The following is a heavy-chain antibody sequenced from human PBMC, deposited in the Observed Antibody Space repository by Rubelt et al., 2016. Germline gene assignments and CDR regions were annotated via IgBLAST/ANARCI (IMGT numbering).Heavy chain of an antibody. J-gene: IGHJ4*02. D-gene: IGHD2/OR15-2a*01. V-gene: IGHV3-30*19. CDR2: ISYDGSNK. CDR3: ARQRDSTYVFDY. Sequence: GMHWVSQAPGKGLEWVAVISYDGSNKYYADSVKGRFTISRDNSKNKLYLQMKSLRPDDTAVYYCARQRDSTYVFDYWGQGTQVTVSS.